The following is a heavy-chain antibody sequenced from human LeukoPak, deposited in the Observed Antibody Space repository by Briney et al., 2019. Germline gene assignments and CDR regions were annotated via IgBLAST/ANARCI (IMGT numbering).Heavy chain of an antibody. J-gene: IGHJ5*02. CDR3: ARHWTSYSSSDWFDP. CDR1: GGSISSYY. CDR2: IYYSGST. D-gene: IGHD6-13*01. V-gene: IGHV4-59*08. Sequence: SETLSLTCTASGGSISSYYWSWIRQPPGKGLEWIGYIYYSGSTNYNPSLKSRVTISVDTSKNQFSLKLSSVTAADTAVYYCARHWTSYSSSDWFDPWGQGTLVTVSS.